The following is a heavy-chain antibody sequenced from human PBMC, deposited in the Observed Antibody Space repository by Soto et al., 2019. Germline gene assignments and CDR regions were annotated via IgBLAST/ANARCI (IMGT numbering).Heavy chain of an antibody. J-gene: IGHJ5*02. CDR3: AHIPNYYQYDGFEP. CDR1: GFSLTTRGVG. Sequence: QITLKESGPTLVKPTQTLTLTCTFSGFSLTTRGVGVGWIRQPPGKALECLALIYWDDDKRYSPSLQSRLSITKDTSKNQVVLTMTNVDPVDTATYYCAHIPNYYQYDGFEPWGQGTLVSVSS. D-gene: IGHD3-16*01. V-gene: IGHV2-5*02. CDR2: IYWDDDK.